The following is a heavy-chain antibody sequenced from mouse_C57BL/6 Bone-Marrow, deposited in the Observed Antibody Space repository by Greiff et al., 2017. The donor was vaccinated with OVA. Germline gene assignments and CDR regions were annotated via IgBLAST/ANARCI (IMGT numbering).Heavy chain of an antibody. J-gene: IGHJ3*01. D-gene: IGHD2-3*01. Sequence: EVQRVESGGDLVKPGGSLKLSCAASGFTFSSYAMSWVRQTPEKRLEWVATISDGGSYTYYPDNVKGRFTISRDNAKNNLYLQMSHLKSEDTAMYYCARDDGYSFAYWGQGTLVTVSA. CDR3: ARDDGYSFAY. CDR1: GFTFSSYA. CDR2: ISDGGSYT. V-gene: IGHV5-4*01.